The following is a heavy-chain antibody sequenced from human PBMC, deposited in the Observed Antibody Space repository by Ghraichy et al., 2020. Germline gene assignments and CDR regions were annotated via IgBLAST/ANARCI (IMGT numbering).Heavy chain of an antibody. CDR1: GGSFSGYY. V-gene: IGHV4-34*01. J-gene: IGHJ3*02. D-gene: IGHD5-12*01. CDR2: INHSGST. Sequence: SETLSLTCAVYGGSFSGYYWSWIRQPPGKGLEWIGEINHSGSTNYNPSLKSRVTISVDTSKNQFSLKLSSVTAADTAVYYCARGDYDSQSAFDIWGQGTMVTVSS. CDR3: ARGDYDSQSAFDI.